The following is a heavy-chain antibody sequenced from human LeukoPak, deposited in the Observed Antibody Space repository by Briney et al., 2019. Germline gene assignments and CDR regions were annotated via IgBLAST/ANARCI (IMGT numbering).Heavy chain of an antibody. CDR3: AKEGTWDGNY. Sequence: QPGGSPRLSCAASGFTFSNYAMSWVRQGPGKGLEWVSGISGSGGTTYYADSVKGRFTISRDNSKNTLYLQLNSLRTEDTAVYYCAKEGTWDGNYWGQGALVTVSS. V-gene: IGHV3-23*01. D-gene: IGHD1-26*01. J-gene: IGHJ4*02. CDR2: ISGSGGTT. CDR1: GFTFSNYA.